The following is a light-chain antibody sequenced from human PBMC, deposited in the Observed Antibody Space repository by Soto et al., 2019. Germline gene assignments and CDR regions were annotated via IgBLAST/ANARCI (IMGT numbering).Light chain of an antibody. J-gene: IGLJ1*01. CDR2: EVS. Sequence: QSAPTQPASVSGSPGQSITISCTGTSSDIGGYNYVSWYQQHPGKAPKLMIYEVSNRPSGVSNRFSGSKSGNTASLTISGLQAEDEADNYCSSYTPTRSYVFGTGTKLTVL. V-gene: IGLV2-14*01. CDR3: SSYTPTRSYV. CDR1: SSDIGGYNY.